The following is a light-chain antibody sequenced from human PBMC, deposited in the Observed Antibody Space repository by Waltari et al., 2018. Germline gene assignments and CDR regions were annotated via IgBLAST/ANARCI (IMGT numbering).Light chain of an antibody. CDR2: DAS. CDR3: QQYNRWPPIT. Sequence: EVVMTQSPDTLSVSPGGRATLSCRASQSSATNLAWYQQRRGQAPSLLIFDASTRATSISGRFSGSGSGTEFTLTISSLQSDDSAVYYCQQYNRWPPITFGQGTRLEIK. CDR1: QSSATN. V-gene: IGKV3-15*01. J-gene: IGKJ5*01.